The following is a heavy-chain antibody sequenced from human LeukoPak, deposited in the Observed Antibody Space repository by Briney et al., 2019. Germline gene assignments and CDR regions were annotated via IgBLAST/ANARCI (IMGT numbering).Heavy chain of an antibody. CDR3: AGQEPGIAPAGY. J-gene: IGHJ4*02. D-gene: IGHD6-13*01. CDR1: GGSISSYY. CDR2: IYYSGST. V-gene: IGHV4-59*01. Sequence: SETLSLTCTVSGGSISSYYWSWIRQPPGKGLEGIGYIYYSGSTNYNPSLKSRVTISVDTSKNQFSLKLSSVTAADTAVYYCAGQEPGIAPAGYWGQGTLVTVSS.